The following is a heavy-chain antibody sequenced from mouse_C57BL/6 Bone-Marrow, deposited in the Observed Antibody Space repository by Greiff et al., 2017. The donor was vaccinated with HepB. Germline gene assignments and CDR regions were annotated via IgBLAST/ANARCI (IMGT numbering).Heavy chain of an antibody. CDR1: GYTFTSYT. D-gene: IGHD1-1*01. CDR3: ARGTTVDY. Sequence: VKLVESGAELARPGASVKMSCKASGYTFTSYTMHWVKQRPGQGLEWIGYINPSSGYTKYNQKFKDKATLTADKSSSTAYMQLSSLTSEDSAVYYCARGTTVDYWGQGTTLTVSS. V-gene: IGHV1-4*01. J-gene: IGHJ2*01. CDR2: INPSSGYT.